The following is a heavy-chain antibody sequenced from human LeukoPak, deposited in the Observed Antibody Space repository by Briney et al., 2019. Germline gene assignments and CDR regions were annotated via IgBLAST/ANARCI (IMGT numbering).Heavy chain of an antibody. D-gene: IGHD2-15*01. CDR1: GGTFSSYA. Sequence: ASVKVSCKASGGTFSSYAISWVRQAPGQGLEWMGRIIPIFGTANYAQKFQGRVTITTDESTSTAYMELSSLRSGDTAVYYCARDTRADCSGGSCYPLYYYYYMDVWGKGTTVTVSS. V-gene: IGHV1-69*05. CDR2: IIPIFGTA. J-gene: IGHJ6*03. CDR3: ARDTRADCSGGSCYPLYYYYYMDV.